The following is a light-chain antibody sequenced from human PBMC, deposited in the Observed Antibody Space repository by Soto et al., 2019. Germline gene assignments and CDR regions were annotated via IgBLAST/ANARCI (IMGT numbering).Light chain of an antibody. V-gene: IGKV1-9*01. CDR2: GAS. J-gene: IGKJ5*01. CDR3: QQLNSYPNT. CDR1: QGIRGY. Sequence: DIQLTQAPSFLSASVGDRVTITCLASQGIRGYLAWYQQKPGKAPKLLIYGASTLQSGVPSRFSGSGSGTEFTLTISSLQPEDFATYYCQQLNSYPNTFGQGTRLEIK.